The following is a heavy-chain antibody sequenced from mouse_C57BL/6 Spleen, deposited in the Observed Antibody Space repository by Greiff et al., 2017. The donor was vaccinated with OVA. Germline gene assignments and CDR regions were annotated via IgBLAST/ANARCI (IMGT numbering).Heavy chain of an antibody. CDR3: ARGGVTSFAY. J-gene: IGHJ3*01. D-gene: IGHD2-1*01. V-gene: IGHV1-26*01. CDR1: GYTFTDYY. CDR2: INPNNGGT. Sequence: VQLKQSGPELVKPGASVKISCKASGYTFTDYYMNWVKQSHGKSLEWIGDINPNNGGTSYNQKFKGKATLTVDKSSSTAYMELRSLTSEDSAVYYCARGGVTSFAYWGQGTLVTVSA.